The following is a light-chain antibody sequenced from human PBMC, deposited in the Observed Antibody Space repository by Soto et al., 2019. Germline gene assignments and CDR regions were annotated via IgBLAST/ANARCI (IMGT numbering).Light chain of an antibody. CDR2: GAS. J-gene: IGKJ5*01. CDR3: QQHSNWPIT. CDR1: QSVSSSY. V-gene: IGKV3D-20*02. Sequence: HYPNTLSLSPGERATLSCRASQSVSSSYLAWYQQKPGQAPRLLIYGASSRATGIPDRFSGGRSGTDFTLTISSLEPEDFAVYYCQQHSNWPITFGQGTRLEIK.